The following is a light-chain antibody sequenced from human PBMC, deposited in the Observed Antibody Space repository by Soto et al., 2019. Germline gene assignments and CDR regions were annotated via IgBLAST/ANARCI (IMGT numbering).Light chain of an antibody. CDR1: HSVSLVY. CDR2: DAS. J-gene: IGKJ1*01. Sequence: ELLLPTSTGTLSLSPVSIFQLSCITLHSVSLVYLSWYPQNPGQPPRLIIYDASKRATGVPDRFSGSGSGTDFTLTITTLQPEDFSVYYCQQRANWPPVTFGQGNKVDIK. V-gene: IGKV3D-20*02. CDR3: QQRANWPPVT.